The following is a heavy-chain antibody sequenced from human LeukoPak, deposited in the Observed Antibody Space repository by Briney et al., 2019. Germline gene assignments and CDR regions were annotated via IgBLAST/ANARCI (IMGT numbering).Heavy chain of an antibody. CDR3: ARARITMVRGVRSNWFDP. D-gene: IGHD3-10*01. J-gene: IGHJ5*02. CDR2: IRYDGSNK. CDR1: GFTFSSYA. Sequence: GGSLRLSCAASGFTFSSYAMHWVRQAPGKGLEWVAFIRYDGSNKYYADSVKGRFTISRDNSKNTLYLQMNSLRAEDTAVYYCARARITMVRGVRSNWFDPWGQGTLVTVSS. V-gene: IGHV3-30*02.